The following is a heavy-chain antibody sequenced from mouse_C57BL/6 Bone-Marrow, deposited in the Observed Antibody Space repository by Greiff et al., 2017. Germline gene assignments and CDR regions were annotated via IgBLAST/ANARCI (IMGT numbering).Heavy chain of an antibody. CDR2: INPNNGGT. D-gene: IGHD2-3*01. CDR1: GYTFTDYY. Sequence: EVQLQQSGPELVKPGASVKISCKASGYTFTDYYMNWVKQSHGKSLEWIGDINPNNGGTSYNQKFKGKATLTVDKSSSTAYMELRSLTSADSAVYYCARSDDGYHYWYFDVWGTGTSVTVSS. J-gene: IGHJ1*03. V-gene: IGHV1-26*01. CDR3: ARSDDGYHYWYFDV.